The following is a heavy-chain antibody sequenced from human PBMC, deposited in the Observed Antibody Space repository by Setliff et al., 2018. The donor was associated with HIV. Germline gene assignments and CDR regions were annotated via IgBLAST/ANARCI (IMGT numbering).Heavy chain of an antibody. J-gene: IGHJ6*04. D-gene: IGHD3-16*01. V-gene: IGHV3-30*02. Sequence: PGGSLRLSCEVSGITFSDFGMYWVRQAPGKGLEWVAMIRHDGSYGYYTESVKDRFTVSRDNAKNSLYLQMNNLRVEDTALYYCARGGDLDVWGKGTTVTVSS. CDR2: IRHDGSYG. CDR3: ARGGDLDV. CDR1: GITFSDFG.